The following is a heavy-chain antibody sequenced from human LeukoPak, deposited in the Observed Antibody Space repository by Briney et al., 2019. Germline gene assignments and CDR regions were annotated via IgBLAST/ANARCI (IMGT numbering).Heavy chain of an antibody. CDR2: IYSGGST. Sequence: GGSLRLSCAASGFTFATYDMTWVRQAPGKGLEWVSVIYSGGSTYYADSVKGRFTISRDNSKNTLYLQLNSLRAEDTAVYYCAKVEMATIYFDYWGQGTLVTVSS. J-gene: IGHJ4*02. CDR1: GFTFATYD. V-gene: IGHV3-66*01. D-gene: IGHD5-24*01. CDR3: AKVEMATIYFDY.